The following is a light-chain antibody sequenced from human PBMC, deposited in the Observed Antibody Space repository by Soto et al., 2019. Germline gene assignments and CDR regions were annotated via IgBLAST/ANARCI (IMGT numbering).Light chain of an antibody. J-gene: IGKJ1*01. CDR1: QSVSSSY. Sequence: EIVLTQSPGTLSLSPGERATLSCRASQSVSSSYLAWYQQKPGQAPRLLIYDASSRATGIPDRFSGSGSGPDFTLTISRLEPEDFAVYYCQQYGSSPQTFGQGTKVDIK. V-gene: IGKV3-20*01. CDR3: QQYGSSPQT. CDR2: DAS.